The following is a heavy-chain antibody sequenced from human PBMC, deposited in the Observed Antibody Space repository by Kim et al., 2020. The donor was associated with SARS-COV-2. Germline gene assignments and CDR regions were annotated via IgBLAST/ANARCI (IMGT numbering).Heavy chain of an antibody. CDR1: GGTFSSYA. J-gene: IGHJ6*02. D-gene: IGHD2-2*02. CDR3: ARGDCSSTSCYNSYYYYGMDV. Sequence: SVKVSCKASGGTFSSYAISWVRQAPGQGLEWMGGIIPIFGTANYAQKFQGRVTITADESTSTAYMELSSLRSEDTAVYYCARGDCSSTSCYNSYYYYGMDVWGQGTTVTVSS. V-gene: IGHV1-69*13. CDR2: IIPIFGTA.